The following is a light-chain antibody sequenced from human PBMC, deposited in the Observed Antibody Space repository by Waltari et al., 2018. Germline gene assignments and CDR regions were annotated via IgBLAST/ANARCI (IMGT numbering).Light chain of an antibody. Sequence: QSALTQPASVSGSPGQSITISCTGTSIDIGTYNYVSWYQQHPGKAPKLVIFDVSNRPSGVSDRFSSSKSGDTASLTISGLQAEDEAEYYCNSYTTSSTVVFGGGTTLTVL. CDR2: DVS. V-gene: IGLV2-14*03. CDR1: SIDIGTYNY. J-gene: IGLJ2*01. CDR3: NSYTTSSTVV.